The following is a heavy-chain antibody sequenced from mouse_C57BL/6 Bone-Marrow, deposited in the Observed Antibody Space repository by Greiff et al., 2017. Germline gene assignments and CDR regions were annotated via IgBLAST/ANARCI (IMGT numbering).Heavy chain of an antibody. CDR2: IYPGDGDT. V-gene: IGHV1-80*01. CDR3: ERVRYGNYFDY. D-gene: IGHD2-1*01. CDR1: GYAFSSYW. Sequence: VKLMESGAELVKPGASVKISCKASGYAFSSYWMNWVKQRPGKGLEWIGQIYPGDGDTNYNGKFKGKDTLTADKSSSTAYMQLSSLTSEDAAVYFCERVRYGNYFDYWGQGTTLTVSS. J-gene: IGHJ2*01.